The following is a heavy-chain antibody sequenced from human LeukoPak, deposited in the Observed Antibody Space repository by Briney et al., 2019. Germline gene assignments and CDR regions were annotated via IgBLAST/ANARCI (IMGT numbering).Heavy chain of an antibody. V-gene: IGHV3-66*01. Sequence: PGGPLRLSCAASGFTFSSNYMSWVRQAPGKGLEWVSVIYSGGSTYYADSVKGRFTISRDNSKNTLYLQMNSLRAEDTAVYYCARDGRVGATDLDYWGQGTLVTVSS. CDR2: IYSGGST. CDR3: ARDGRVGATDLDY. J-gene: IGHJ4*02. D-gene: IGHD1-26*01. CDR1: GFTFSSNY.